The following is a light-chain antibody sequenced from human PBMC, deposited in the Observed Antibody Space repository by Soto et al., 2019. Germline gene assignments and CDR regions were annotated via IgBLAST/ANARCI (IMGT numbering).Light chain of an antibody. CDR2: EVS. V-gene: IGLV2-23*02. Sequence: QAVLTQPASVSGSPGQSITISCTGTSSDVGIYNLVSWYQQHPGKAPKLLIYEVSKRPSGVSDHFSGSKSGNTASLTISGLQAEDEADYYCCSYASGNTYVFGTGTKVTVL. J-gene: IGLJ1*01. CDR3: CSYASGNTYV. CDR1: SSDVGIYNL.